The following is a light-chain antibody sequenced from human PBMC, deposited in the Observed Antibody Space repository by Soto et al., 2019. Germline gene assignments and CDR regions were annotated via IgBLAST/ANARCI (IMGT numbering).Light chain of an antibody. CDR1: GSDVGDSSH. Sequence: QSALTQPRSVSGSPGKSVTISCTATGSDVGDSSHVSWYQLHPGKAPKLMIYEVSNRPSGVSNRFSGSKSGNTASLTISGLQAEDEADYYCSSYTSSSTHVFGTGTKLTVL. CDR2: EVS. J-gene: IGLJ1*01. CDR3: SSYTSSSTHV. V-gene: IGLV2-14*01.